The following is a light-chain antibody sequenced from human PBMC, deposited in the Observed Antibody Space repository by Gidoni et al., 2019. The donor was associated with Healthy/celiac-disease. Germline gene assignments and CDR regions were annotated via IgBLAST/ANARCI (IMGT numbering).Light chain of an antibody. V-gene: IGKV1-39*01. Sequence: DIQMTQSPSSLSASVGDRVTITCRASQSISSYLNWYQQKPGKAPKLLIYAASSLQSGVPSRFSCSGSGTDFNLTISSLQPEDFATYYCQQSYSTPQTFXKXTRLEIK. CDR3: QQSYSTPQT. CDR2: AAS. CDR1: QSISSY. J-gene: IGKJ5*01.